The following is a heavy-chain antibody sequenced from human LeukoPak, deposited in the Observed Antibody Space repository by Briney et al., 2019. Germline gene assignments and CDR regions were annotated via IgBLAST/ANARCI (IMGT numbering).Heavy chain of an antibody. J-gene: IGHJ4*02. Sequence: SETLSLTCTVSGGSISSYYWSWIRQPAGKRLEWIGRIYTSGSTNYNPSLKSRVTMSVDTPKNQFSLKLSSVTAADTAVYYCASSGDYGSGLAYWGQGTLVTVSS. V-gene: IGHV4-4*07. CDR2: IYTSGST. CDR3: ASSGDYGSGLAY. CDR1: GGSISSYY. D-gene: IGHD3-10*01.